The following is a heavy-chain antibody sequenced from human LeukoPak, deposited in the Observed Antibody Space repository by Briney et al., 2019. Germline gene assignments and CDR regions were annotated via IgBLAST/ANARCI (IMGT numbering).Heavy chain of an antibody. Sequence: PSETLSLTCTVSGPSISSGAYDWIWIRQCPGKGLEWIGHIFLGGTTFFNPSLKSRLTISAHMSKNQFSLTLTSVTAADTAVYYCARGGTISNDWGDYNWVDPWGQGTLVTVSS. J-gene: IGHJ5*02. V-gene: IGHV4-31*03. CDR3: ARGGTISNDWGDYNWVDP. D-gene: IGHD4-17*01. CDR2: IFLGGTT. CDR1: GPSISSGAYD.